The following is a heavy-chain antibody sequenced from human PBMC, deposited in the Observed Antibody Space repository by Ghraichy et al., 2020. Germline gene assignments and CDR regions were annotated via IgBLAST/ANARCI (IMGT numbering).Heavy chain of an antibody. V-gene: IGHV4-4*07. CDR2: IYTSGST. CDR1: GGSISSYY. CDR3: ARDSPYYYDSSGYYGRFDY. J-gene: IGHJ4*02. Sequence: SETLSLTCTVSGGSISSYYWSWIRQPAGKGLEWIGRIYTSGSTNYNPSLKSRVTMSVDTSKNQFSLKLSSVTAADTAVYYCARDSPYYYDSSGYYGRFDYWGQGTLVTVSS. D-gene: IGHD3-22*01.